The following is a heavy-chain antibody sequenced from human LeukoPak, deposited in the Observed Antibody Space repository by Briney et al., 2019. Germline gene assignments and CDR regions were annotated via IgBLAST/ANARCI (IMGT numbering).Heavy chain of an antibody. CDR3: AREGTYGWYNWFDP. D-gene: IGHD6-19*01. CDR1: GGSISSYY. V-gene: IGHV4-59*13. CDR2: MFRTGST. J-gene: IGHJ5*02. Sequence: PSETLSLTCTVSGGSISSYYWSWIRQPPGEGLEGIGYMFRTGSTNYNPSLKSRVTITPDTSKNQFSLRLTSVTAADTAVYYCAREGTYGWYNWFDPWGQGTLVTVSS.